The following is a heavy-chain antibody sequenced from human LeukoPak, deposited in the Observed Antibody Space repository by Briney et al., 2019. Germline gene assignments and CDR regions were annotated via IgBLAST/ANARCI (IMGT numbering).Heavy chain of an antibody. J-gene: IGHJ6*02. CDR2: ISWNSGSI. D-gene: IGHD1-1*01. CDR1: GFTFDDYA. V-gene: IGHV3-9*01. Sequence: GGSLRLSCAASGFTFDDYAMYWVRQAPGKGLEWVSGISWNSGSIGYADSVKGRFTISRDNAKNSLYLQMSSLRAEDTALYYCSKDKGFRTTYYYGMDVWGQGTTVTVSS. CDR3: SKDKGFRTTYYYGMDV.